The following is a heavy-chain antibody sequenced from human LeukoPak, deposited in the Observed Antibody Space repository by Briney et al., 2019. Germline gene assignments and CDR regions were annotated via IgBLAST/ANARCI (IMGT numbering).Heavy chain of an antibody. Sequence: PSETLSLNCAVYGGSFSGYYWSWIRQPPGKGLEWIGEINHSGGTNYNPSLKSRVTISVDTSKNQFSLKLSSVTAADTAVYYCARGPVDYYGSGSLDYWGQGTLVTVCS. CDR3: ARGPVDYYGSGSLDY. CDR2: INHSGGT. D-gene: IGHD3-10*01. J-gene: IGHJ4*02. V-gene: IGHV4-34*01. CDR1: GGSFSGYY.